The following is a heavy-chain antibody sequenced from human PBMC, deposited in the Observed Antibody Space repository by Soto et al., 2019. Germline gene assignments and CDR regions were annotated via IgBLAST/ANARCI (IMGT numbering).Heavy chain of an antibody. Sequence: VQLVESGGGFIQPGRSLRLSCVASGFTFDDYAMHWVRQAPGKGLEWVSGITWNSAGKDYADSVEGRFTISRDNAKNTLYLQMSSLRPDDTAFYYGAKDIWLAGGFVDHWGQGTLVTVSS. D-gene: IGHD6-19*01. CDR2: ITWNSAGK. V-gene: IGHV3-9*01. J-gene: IGHJ4*02. CDR3: AKDIWLAGGFVDH. CDR1: GFTFDDYA.